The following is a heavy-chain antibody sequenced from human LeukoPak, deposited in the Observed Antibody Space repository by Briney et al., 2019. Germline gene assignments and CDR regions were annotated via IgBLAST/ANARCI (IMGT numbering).Heavy chain of an antibody. CDR3: AKDIMSGLLWFGELLPDVGYYGMDV. J-gene: IGHJ6*02. Sequence: GGSLRLSCAASGFTFDDYAMHWVRQAPGKGLEWVSGISWSSGSIVYADSVKGRFTISRDNAKNSLYLQMNSLRAEDTALYYCAKDIMSGLLWFGELLPDVGYYGMDVWGQGTMVTVSS. V-gene: IGHV3-9*01. D-gene: IGHD3-10*01. CDR1: GFTFDDYA. CDR2: ISWSSGSI.